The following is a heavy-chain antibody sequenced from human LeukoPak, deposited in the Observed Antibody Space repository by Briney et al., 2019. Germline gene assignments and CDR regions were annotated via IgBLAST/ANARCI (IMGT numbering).Heavy chain of an antibody. CDR2: IYSDGNT. J-gene: IGHJ6*02. CDR3: TRDPVAGAMDV. D-gene: IGHD6-19*01. Sequence: GGSLRLSCAASAFTVSSYYMNWVRQAPGKGLEWVSVIYSDGNTYYADSVRGRFTISRDNSKNTVYLQVNSLRAEDTAVYYRTRDPVAGAMDVWGQGTTVTVSS. V-gene: IGHV3-66*01. CDR1: AFTVSSYY.